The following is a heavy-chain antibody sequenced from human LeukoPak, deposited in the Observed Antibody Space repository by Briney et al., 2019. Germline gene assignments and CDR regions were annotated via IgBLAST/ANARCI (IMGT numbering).Heavy chain of an antibody. J-gene: IGHJ4*02. D-gene: IGHD2-15*01. Sequence: PGGSLRLSCAASGFTFSSYSMNWVRQAPGKGLEWVSSISSSGSYISYADSVKGRLTISRDNGKNSLYLQVNSLRAEDTAVYYCAKGGDIVVVVAYFDYWGQGTLVTVSS. CDR3: AKGGDIVVVVAYFDY. CDR1: GFTFSSYS. V-gene: IGHV3-21*04. CDR2: ISSSGSYI.